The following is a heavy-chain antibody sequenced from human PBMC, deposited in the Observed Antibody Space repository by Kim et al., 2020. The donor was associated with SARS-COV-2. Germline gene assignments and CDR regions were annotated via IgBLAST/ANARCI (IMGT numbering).Heavy chain of an antibody. J-gene: IGHJ6*02. V-gene: IGHV1-18*01. CDR2: ISAYNGNT. Sequence: ASVKVSCKASGYTFTSYGISWVRQAPGQGLEWMGWISAYNGNTNYAQKLQGRVTMTTDTSTSTAYMELRSLRSDDTAVYYCARFLNDFWSGYPAYGMDVWGQGTTVTVSS. CDR3: ARFLNDFWSGYPAYGMDV. D-gene: IGHD3-3*01. CDR1: GYTFTSYG.